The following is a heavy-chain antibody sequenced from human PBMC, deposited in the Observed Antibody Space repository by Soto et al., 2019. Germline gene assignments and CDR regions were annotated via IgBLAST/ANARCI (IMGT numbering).Heavy chain of an antibody. V-gene: IGHV4-59*02. CDR1: GDSVTSHY. Sequence: SETLSLTCSFSGDSVTSHYLTWIRQSPEKGLEWIGYMHYTGFSHYNPSLKSRLTLSVDRSKNHFTLQLTSVTVADTAVYYCERHYVQLELGWFDPWGQGTLVTVSS. CDR3: ERHYVQLELGWFDP. CDR2: MHYTGFS. D-gene: IGHD1-1*01. J-gene: IGHJ5*02.